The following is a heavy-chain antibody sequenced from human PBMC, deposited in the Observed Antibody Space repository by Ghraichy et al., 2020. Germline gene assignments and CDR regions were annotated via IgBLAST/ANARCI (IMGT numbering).Heavy chain of an antibody. Sequence: GESLRLSCAASGFTFSSYAMSWVRQAPGKGLEWVSAISGSGGSTYYADSVKGRFTISRDNSKNTLYLQMNSLRAEDTAVYYCAKDPSRLGYCSGGSCYSGGWWFDPWGQGTLVTVSS. CDR3: AKDPSRLGYCSGGSCYSGGWWFDP. V-gene: IGHV3-23*01. D-gene: IGHD2-15*01. J-gene: IGHJ5*02. CDR2: ISGSGGST. CDR1: GFTFSSYA.